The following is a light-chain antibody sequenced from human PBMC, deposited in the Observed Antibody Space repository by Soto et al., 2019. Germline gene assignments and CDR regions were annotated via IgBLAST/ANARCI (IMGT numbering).Light chain of an antibody. V-gene: IGKV3-15*01. CDR3: QQYNNWPRT. Sequence: EVVMTQSPATLSVFPGERATLSCRASRSVGANLAWYQQRPAQAPRLLIYGASSRATGIPARFSGSGSGTEFTLTISGLQSKDFAVYYCQQYNNWPRTFGQGTKVDIK. CDR1: RSVGAN. CDR2: GAS. J-gene: IGKJ1*01.